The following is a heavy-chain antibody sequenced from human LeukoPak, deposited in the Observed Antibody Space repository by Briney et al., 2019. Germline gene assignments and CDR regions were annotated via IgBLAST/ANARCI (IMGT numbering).Heavy chain of an antibody. J-gene: IGHJ6*03. Sequence: GGSVRLSCVVSGFTFSNYWMSWVRQAPGKGLEWVANIKLDGSERFYVDSVKGRFTISRDNAKNSLYLQMNSLRAEDTAVYYCARDQPPYSSSWYFPDYYYYYYMDVWGKGTTVTISS. CDR1: GFTFSNYW. CDR2: IKLDGSER. D-gene: IGHD6-13*01. CDR3: ARDQPPYSSSWYFPDYYYYYYMDV. V-gene: IGHV3-7*01.